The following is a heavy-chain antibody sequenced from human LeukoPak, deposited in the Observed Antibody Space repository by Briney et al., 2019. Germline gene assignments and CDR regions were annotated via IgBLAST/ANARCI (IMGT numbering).Heavy chain of an antibody. CDR2: INPNSGGT. Sequence: ASVKVSCKASGYTFTGYYMHWVRQAPGQGLEWMGWINPNSGGTNYAQKFQGRVTMTRDTSISTAYMELSRLRSDDTAVYYCARVYLQGYCSSTSCPGGFDPWGQGTLVTVSS. CDR1: GYTFTGYY. J-gene: IGHJ5*02. V-gene: IGHV1-2*02. CDR3: ARVYLQGYCSSTSCPGGFDP. D-gene: IGHD2-2*01.